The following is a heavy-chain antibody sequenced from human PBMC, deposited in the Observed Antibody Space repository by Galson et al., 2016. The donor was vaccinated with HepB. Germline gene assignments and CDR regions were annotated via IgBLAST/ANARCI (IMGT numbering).Heavy chain of an antibody. D-gene: IGHD3-10*01. CDR3: ARANRVNMVRGVITSAYYGMDG. CDR1: GFTFSTYT. V-gene: IGHV3-30-3*01. CDR2: ISYDGNNK. Sequence: SLRLSCAASGFTFSTYTMYWVRQAPGKGLEWVALISYDGNNKYYADSVKGRCTISRDNSENTLFLQMNSLRAEDTAVYYCARANRVNMVRGVITSAYYGMDGWGQGTTVTVAS. J-gene: IGHJ6*02.